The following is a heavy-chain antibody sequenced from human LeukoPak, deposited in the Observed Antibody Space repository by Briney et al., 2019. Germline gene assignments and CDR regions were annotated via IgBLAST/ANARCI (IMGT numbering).Heavy chain of an antibody. CDR2: IREDGSER. J-gene: IGHJ4*02. Sequence: GGSLRLSCAATGFTFSSFSMHWVRQAPGKGLEWVASIREDGSERQYVDSVKGRFSISRDNAKNTLFLQMDSLRAEDTALYYCVRSLRSADFWGQGTLVTVSS. CDR1: GFTFSSFS. V-gene: IGHV3-7*01. CDR3: VRSLRSADF.